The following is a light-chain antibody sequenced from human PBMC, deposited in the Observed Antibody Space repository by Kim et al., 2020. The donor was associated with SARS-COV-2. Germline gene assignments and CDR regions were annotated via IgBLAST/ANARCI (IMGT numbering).Light chain of an antibody. Sequence: DIQMTQSPSSLSASVGDRITITCQAGQSVGRYLNWYQQKPGKAPKLLVYDTSSLETGDPSRFSGSGSGTDFTLTISSLQPEDFGTYYCQQSYGTPPTFGPGTKVDIK. CDR1: QSVGRY. J-gene: IGKJ3*01. CDR3: QQSYGTPPT. CDR2: DTS. V-gene: IGKV1-39*01.